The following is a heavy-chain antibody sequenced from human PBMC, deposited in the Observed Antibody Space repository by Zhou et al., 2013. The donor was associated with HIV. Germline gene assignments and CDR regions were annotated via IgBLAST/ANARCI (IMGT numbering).Heavy chain of an antibody. V-gene: IGHV1-18*01. J-gene: IGHJ4*02. CDR3: ARVFFDRGDY. Sequence: QVQLVQSGAEVKKPGASVKVSCKASGYNFNSYGINWVREAPGQGLEWMGWISGSNGDTKYAQKFQGRVTMTTDTSTSTAYMVVRSLRSDDTAVYYCARVFFDRGDYWGQGTLVTVSS. CDR2: ISGSNGDT. CDR1: GYNFNSYG. D-gene: IGHD3-9*01.